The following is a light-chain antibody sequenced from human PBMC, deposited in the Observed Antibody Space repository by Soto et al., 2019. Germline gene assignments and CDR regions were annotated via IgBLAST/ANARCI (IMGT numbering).Light chain of an antibody. J-gene: IGKJ4*01. Sequence: EIVLTQSPATLSLSPGERATLSCGASQSVASSSLAWYQQKPGLAPRLLIYDASSRATGIPDRFSGSGSGTEFTLTISRLEPEDFAVYYCQQYGSSPPLTFGGGTKVEIK. CDR3: QQYGSSPPLT. CDR2: DAS. CDR1: QSVASSS. V-gene: IGKV3D-20*01.